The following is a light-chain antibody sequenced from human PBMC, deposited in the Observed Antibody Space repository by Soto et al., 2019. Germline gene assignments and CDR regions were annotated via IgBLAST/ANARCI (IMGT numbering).Light chain of an antibody. CDR1: QSVGGY. Sequence: EIVLTQSPATLSLSPGERATLSCRASQSVGGYLDWYQQKPGQAPSLLIYDASNRASGIPARFSGSGAGTGFSLTISSLGPEDLAVYYCHQRSNWPPLTFGGGTKVEIK. J-gene: IGKJ4*01. CDR3: HQRSNWPPLT. V-gene: IGKV3-11*01. CDR2: DAS.